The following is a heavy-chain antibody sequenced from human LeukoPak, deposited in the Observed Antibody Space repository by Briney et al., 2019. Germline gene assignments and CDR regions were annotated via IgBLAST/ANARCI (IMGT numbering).Heavy chain of an antibody. Sequence: SETLSLTCTVSGGSISSSSYYWGWIRQPPGKGLEWIGSIYYSGSTYYNPSLKTRVTISVDTSRNQFSLRLSSVSASDTAVYYCARHSSSWYGEPFGFWGQGTLVTVSS. J-gene: IGHJ4*02. CDR3: ARHSSSWYGEPFGF. D-gene: IGHD6-13*01. CDR2: IYYSGST. CDR1: GGSISSSSYY. V-gene: IGHV4-39*01.